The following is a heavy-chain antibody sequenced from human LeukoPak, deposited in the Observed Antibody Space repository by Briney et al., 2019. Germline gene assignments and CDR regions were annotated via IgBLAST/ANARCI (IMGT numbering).Heavy chain of an antibody. J-gene: IGHJ4*02. Sequence: GESLKISCKGSGYSFTSYWVGWVRQMPGKGLEWMGIIYPGDSDTRYGPSFQGQVTISADKSISTAYLQWSSLKASDTAMYYCARHVDTAMAYPDYWGQGTLVTVSS. CDR2: IYPGDSDT. D-gene: IGHD5-18*01. CDR1: GYSFTSYW. V-gene: IGHV5-51*01. CDR3: ARHVDTAMAYPDY.